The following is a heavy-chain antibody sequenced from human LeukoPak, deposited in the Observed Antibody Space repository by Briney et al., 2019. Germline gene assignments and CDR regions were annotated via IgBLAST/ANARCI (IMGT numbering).Heavy chain of an antibody. D-gene: IGHD2-2*01. Sequence: SETLSLTCAVYGGSFSGYYWSWIRQPPGKGLEWIGEINHSGSTNYNPSLKSRVTISVDTSKNQFSLKLSSVTAADTAVYYCARGKGCSSTSCYRGWFDPWGQGTLVTVSS. V-gene: IGHV4-34*01. J-gene: IGHJ5*02. CDR1: GGSFSGYY. CDR2: INHSGST. CDR3: ARGKGCSSTSCYRGWFDP.